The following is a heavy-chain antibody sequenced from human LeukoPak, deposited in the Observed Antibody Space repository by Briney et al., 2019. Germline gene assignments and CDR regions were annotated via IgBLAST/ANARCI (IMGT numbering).Heavy chain of an antibody. CDR1: GFPFTRHG. Sequence: GGSLRLSCVSSGFPFTRHGMQWVRQAPGKGLEWVAVIGHDGGSQSYADSVKGRFTVSRDNSKNTVYLHMSSLRAEDTAIYYCARSLPYGTTWYGRSDFWGQGTLVTVSS. CDR2: IGHDGGSQ. V-gene: IGHV3-33*01. CDR3: ARSLPYGTTWYGRSDF. D-gene: IGHD6-13*01. J-gene: IGHJ4*02.